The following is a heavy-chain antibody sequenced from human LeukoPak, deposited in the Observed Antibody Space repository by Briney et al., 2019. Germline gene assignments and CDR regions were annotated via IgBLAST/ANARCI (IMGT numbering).Heavy chain of an antibody. V-gene: IGHV3-30*03. Sequence: PGGSLRLSCAASAFIFSSYGMHWVRQAPGKGLEWVAVISYDGSNKYYADSVKGRFTISRDNSKNTLYLQMNSLRAEDTAVYYCARSNHYDSRSWGFDIWGQGTMVTVSS. CDR3: ARSNHYDSRSWGFDI. J-gene: IGHJ3*02. D-gene: IGHD3-22*01. CDR2: ISYDGSNK. CDR1: AFIFSSYG.